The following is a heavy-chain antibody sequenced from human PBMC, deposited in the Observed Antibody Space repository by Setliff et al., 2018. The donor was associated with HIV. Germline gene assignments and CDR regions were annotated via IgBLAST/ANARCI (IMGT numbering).Heavy chain of an antibody. V-gene: IGHV4-39*01. Sequence: SETLSLTCTVSGGSFTSRSYYWGWIRQPPGKVLEWIGSIFYSWITYYNPSLKSRVTISVDTSKNQSSLNLTSVTAADTAVYYCARSKTFYDFWGGYYTHGAFKIWGLGTMVTVSS. D-gene: IGHD3-3*01. CDR1: GGSFTSRSYY. CDR3: ARSKTFYDFWGGYYTHGAFKI. J-gene: IGHJ3*02. CDR2: IFYSWIT.